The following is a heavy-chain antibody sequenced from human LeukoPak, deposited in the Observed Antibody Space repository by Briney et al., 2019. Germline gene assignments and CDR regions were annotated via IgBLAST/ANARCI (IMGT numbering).Heavy chain of an antibody. CDR3: ARETRETGRGDHQTDAFDI. Sequence: PGGSLRLSCAASGFTFSDYWMHWVRQAPGEGLVWVSRINRDASRPSYADSVKGRFTISRDNAKNTLYLQMNSLRADDTALYYCARETRETGRGDHQTDAFDIWGQGTMVSVPS. V-gene: IGHV3-74*01. CDR1: GFTFSDYW. D-gene: IGHD2-21*01. J-gene: IGHJ3*02. CDR2: INRDASRP.